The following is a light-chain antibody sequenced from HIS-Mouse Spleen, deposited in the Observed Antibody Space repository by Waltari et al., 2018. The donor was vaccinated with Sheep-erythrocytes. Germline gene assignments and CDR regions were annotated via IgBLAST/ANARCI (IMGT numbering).Light chain of an antibody. CDR2: EVS. J-gene: IGLJ2*01. Sequence: QSALTQPASVSGSPGQSITISCTGTSSDGGGSKYVSWYQPHPGNAPKPMIYEVSNRPSGVSNRFSGSKSGNTASLTISGLQAEDEADYYCSSYTSSSTLVFGGGTKLTVL. CDR3: SSYTSSSTLV. CDR1: SSDGGGSKY. V-gene: IGLV2-14*01.